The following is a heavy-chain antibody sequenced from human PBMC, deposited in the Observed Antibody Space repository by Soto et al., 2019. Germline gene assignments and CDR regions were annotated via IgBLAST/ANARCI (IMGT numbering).Heavy chain of an antibody. CDR1: GFTFSSYA. CDR3: ARDTSSGWYGNENLDY. CDR2: ISYDGSNK. D-gene: IGHD6-19*01. V-gene: IGHV3-30-3*01. J-gene: IGHJ4*02. Sequence: GGSLRRSCAASGFTFSSYAMHWVRQAPGKGLEWVAVISYDGSNKYYADSVKGRFTISRDNSKNTLYLQMNSLRAEDTAVYYCARDTSSGWYGNENLDYWGQGTLVTVSS.